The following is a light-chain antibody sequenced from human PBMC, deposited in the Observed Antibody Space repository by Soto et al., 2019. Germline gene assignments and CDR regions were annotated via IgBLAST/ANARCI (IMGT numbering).Light chain of an antibody. CDR1: QSISTW. V-gene: IGKV1-5*01. CDR3: QQYINYPWT. CDR2: DAS. Sequence: DIQMTQSPSTLSASVGDRVTITCRASQSISTWLAWYQQKPGKAPKLLIYDASSLESGVPSRFGGGGSGTEFTLTISSLQPDDFAIYSCQQYINYPWTFGQGTKVEIK. J-gene: IGKJ1*01.